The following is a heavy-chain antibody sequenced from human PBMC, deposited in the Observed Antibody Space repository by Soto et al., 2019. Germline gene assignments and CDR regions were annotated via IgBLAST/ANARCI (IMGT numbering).Heavy chain of an antibody. CDR1: GYSFTSYW. CDR2: IYPGDSDT. J-gene: IGHJ6*02. Sequence: GESLKISCKGSGYSFTSYWIGWVGQMPGKGLEWMGIIYPGDSDTRYSPSFQGQVTISADKSISTAYLQWSSLKASDTAMYYCARLGTERWLQLRPRSNYYYYYGMDVWGQGTTVTVYS. D-gene: IGHD5-12*01. CDR3: ARLGTERWLQLRPRSNYYYYYGMDV. V-gene: IGHV5-51*01.